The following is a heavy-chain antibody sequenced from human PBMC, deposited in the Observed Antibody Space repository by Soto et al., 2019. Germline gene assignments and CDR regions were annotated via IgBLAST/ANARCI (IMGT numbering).Heavy chain of an antibody. J-gene: IGHJ5*02. Sequence: GESLKISCQGSGYRFTSYLIGWVRQMPGKGLEWMGIIYPGDSDTRYSPSFQGQVTISADKSISTAYLQWSSLKASDTAMYYCARRLKGGYSDCSGGSCYSDNWFDPWGQGTLVTVSS. CDR1: GYRFTSYL. D-gene: IGHD2-15*01. V-gene: IGHV5-51*01. CDR2: IYPGDSDT. CDR3: ARRLKGGYSDCSGGSCYSDNWFDP.